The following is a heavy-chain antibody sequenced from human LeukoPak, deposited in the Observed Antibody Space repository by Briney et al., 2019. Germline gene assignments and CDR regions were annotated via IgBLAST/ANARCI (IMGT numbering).Heavy chain of an antibody. J-gene: IGHJ4*02. D-gene: IGHD6-13*01. Sequence: GGSLRLSCAASGRTFSSYWMSWLRQPAGKGLEWVAHIKPDGSEKYYVDSVKGRFTMSRDNAKTSLYLQMNRLRAEDTAVYYCARGDSSSWYDFDYWGQGTLVTVSS. V-gene: IGHV3-7*03. CDR2: IKPDGSEK. CDR1: GRTFSSYW. CDR3: ARGDSSSWYDFDY.